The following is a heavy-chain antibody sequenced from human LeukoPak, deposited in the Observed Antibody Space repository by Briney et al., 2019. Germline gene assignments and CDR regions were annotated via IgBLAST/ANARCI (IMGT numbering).Heavy chain of an antibody. CDR3: ARGAGMGATGDWFDP. Sequence: SETLSLTCAVYGGSFSGYYWSWIRQPPGKGLEWIGEINHSGSTNYNPSLKSRVIISVDTSKNQFSLKLSSVTAADTAVYYCARGAGMGATGDWFDPWGQGTLVTVSS. V-gene: IGHV4-34*01. D-gene: IGHD1-26*01. CDR2: INHSGST. J-gene: IGHJ5*02. CDR1: GGSFSGYY.